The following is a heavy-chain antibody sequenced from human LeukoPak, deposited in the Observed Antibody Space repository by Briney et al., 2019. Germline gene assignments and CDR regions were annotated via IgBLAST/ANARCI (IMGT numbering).Heavy chain of an antibody. CDR1: GFTFSSYA. D-gene: IGHD1-14*01. J-gene: IGHJ6*02. CDR3: AKDRPDHYYNYYGMDV. V-gene: IGHV3-23*01. CDR2: ISGSGGST. Sequence: GGSLRLSCAASGFTFSSYAMSWVRQAPGRGLEWVSTISGSGGSTYYADSVKGRFTISRDNSKNTLYLQMNSLRAEDTAVYYCAKDRPDHYYNYYGMDVWGQGTTVTVSS.